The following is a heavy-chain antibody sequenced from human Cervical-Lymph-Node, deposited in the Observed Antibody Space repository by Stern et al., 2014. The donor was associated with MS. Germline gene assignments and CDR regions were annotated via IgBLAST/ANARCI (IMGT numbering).Heavy chain of an antibody. CDR2: ISAYNGNT. CDR3: ARGLLGSENAFDI. CDR1: GYTFTSFG. D-gene: IGHD2-15*01. V-gene: IGHV1-18*01. J-gene: IGHJ3*02. Sequence: QVQLVQSGAEVKKPGASVKVSCKASGYTFTSFGVSWVRQAPRQGLAWPGWISAYNGNTNYAQKLQDRFTMTTDTSTSTAYMELRSLRSDDTAVYYCARGLLGSENAFDIWGQGTMVTVSS.